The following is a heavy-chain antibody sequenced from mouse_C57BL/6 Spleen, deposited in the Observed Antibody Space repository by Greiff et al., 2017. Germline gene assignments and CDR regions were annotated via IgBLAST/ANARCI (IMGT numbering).Heavy chain of an antibody. CDR3: ARNYHYYGSSYVYFDV. CDR1: GFSLTSYG. J-gene: IGHJ1*03. V-gene: IGHV2-2*01. Sequence: VQLQQSGPGLVQPSQSLSITCTVSGFSLTSYGVHWVRQSPGKGLEWLGVIWSGGSTDYNAAFISRLSISKDNSKSQVFFKMNSLQADDTAIYYCARNYHYYGSSYVYFDVWGTGTTVTVSS. CDR2: IWSGGST. D-gene: IGHD1-1*01.